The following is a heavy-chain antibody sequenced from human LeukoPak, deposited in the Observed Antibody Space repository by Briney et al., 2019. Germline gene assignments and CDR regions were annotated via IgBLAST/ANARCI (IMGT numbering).Heavy chain of an antibody. D-gene: IGHD6-13*01. CDR3: TRSRGLYSSSWDGSPFDY. J-gene: IGHJ4*02. CDR2: IRSKANSYAT. CDR1: GFTFSGSA. Sequence: GGSLRLSCAASGFTFSGSAMHWVRQASGKGLEWVGRIRSKANSYATAYAASVKGRFTISRDDSKNTAYLQMNSLKTEDTAVYYCTRSRGLYSSSWDGSPFDYWGQGTLVTVSS. V-gene: IGHV3-73*01.